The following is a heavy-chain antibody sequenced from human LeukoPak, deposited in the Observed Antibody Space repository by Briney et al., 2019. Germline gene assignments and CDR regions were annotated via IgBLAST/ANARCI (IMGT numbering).Heavy chain of an antibody. V-gene: IGHV4-34*01. J-gene: IGHJ4*02. Sequence: SENLSLTCAVYGGSFSGYYWSWIRQPPGKGLEWIGEINHSGSTNYNPSLKSRVTISVDTSKNQFSLKLSSVTAADTAVYYCARTSWYSSDYWGQGTLVTVSS. CDR2: INHSGST. CDR1: GGSFSGYY. CDR3: ARTSWYSSDY. D-gene: IGHD6-13*01.